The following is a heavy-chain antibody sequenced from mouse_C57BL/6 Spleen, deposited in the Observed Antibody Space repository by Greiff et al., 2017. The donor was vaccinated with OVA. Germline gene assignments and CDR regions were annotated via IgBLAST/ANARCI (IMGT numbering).Heavy chain of an antibody. CDR3: TRKIYYYCSSHWYFDV. V-gene: IGHV1-15*01. D-gene: IGHD1-1*01. Sequence: LVESGAELVRPGASVTLSCKASGYTFTDYEMHWVKQTPVHGLEWIGAIDPETGGTAYNQKFKGKAILTADKSSSTAYMELRSLTSEDSAVYYCTRKIYYYCSSHWYFDVWGTGTTVTVSS. J-gene: IGHJ1*03. CDR2: IDPETGGT. CDR1: GYTFTDYE.